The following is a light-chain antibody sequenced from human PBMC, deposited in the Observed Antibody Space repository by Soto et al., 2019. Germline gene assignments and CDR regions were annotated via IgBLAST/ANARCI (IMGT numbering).Light chain of an antibody. Sequence: EIVMTQSPATLSVSPGERATLSCRASQSVSSNLAWYQQKPGQAPRLLIYGASTRATGIPARFSGSGTGTECNLTISSLQSEDFAVYYCQQYNNWPPRTFGQGTKVEIK. J-gene: IGKJ1*01. CDR3: QQYNNWPPRT. V-gene: IGKV3-15*01. CDR2: GAS. CDR1: QSVSSN.